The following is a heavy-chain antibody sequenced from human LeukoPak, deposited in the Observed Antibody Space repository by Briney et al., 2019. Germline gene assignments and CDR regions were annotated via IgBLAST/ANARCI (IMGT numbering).Heavy chain of an antibody. CDR2: INPSGGST. CDR1: GFTFSGSA. V-gene: IGHV1-46*01. Sequence: GGSLRLSCAASGFTFSGSAMHWVRQAPGQGLEWMGIINPSGGSTSYAQQFQGRVTMTRDTSTSTVYMELSSLRSEDTAVYYCARQARWDGYNLATDTDAFDIWGQGTMVTVSS. CDR3: ARQARWDGYNLATDTDAFDI. D-gene: IGHD5-24*01. J-gene: IGHJ3*02.